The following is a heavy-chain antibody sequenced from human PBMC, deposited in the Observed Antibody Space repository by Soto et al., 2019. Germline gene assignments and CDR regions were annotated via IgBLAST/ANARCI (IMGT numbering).Heavy chain of an antibody. CDR1: GGAFSSHS. CDR2: IIPIFGSV. J-gene: IGHJ4*02. CDR3: ARARSPISFVRPLFDS. V-gene: IGHV1-69*06. D-gene: IGHD2-15*01. Sequence: QVQLVQSGAEVKKPGSSVKVSCKTSGGAFSSHSVSWVRQAPGQGLEWMGGIIPIFGSVNYAQKFEDRVTITADKSTRSADMELSILRSEDKAVYYCARARSPISFVRPLFDSWGEGTLGTISS.